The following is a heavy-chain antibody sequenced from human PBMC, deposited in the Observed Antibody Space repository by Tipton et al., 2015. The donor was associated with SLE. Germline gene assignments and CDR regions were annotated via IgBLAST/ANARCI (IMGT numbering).Heavy chain of an antibody. J-gene: IGHJ3*02. CDR3: ARVGITSYSGSRTHVTYAFDI. V-gene: IGHV4-59*12. CDR1: GGSISTFHY. D-gene: IGHD3-10*01. CDR2: VHHSGST. Sequence: GLVKPSETLSLTCTVSGGSISTFHYWSWIRQPPGKGLDWIGYVHHSGSTNYNPSLKSRVTISVDTSKNQFSLRLTSVTAADTAVYYCARVGITSYSGSRTHVTYAFDIWGQGTMVSVSS.